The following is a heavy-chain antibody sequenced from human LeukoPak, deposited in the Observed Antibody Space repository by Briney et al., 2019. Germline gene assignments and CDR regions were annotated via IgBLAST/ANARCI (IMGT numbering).Heavy chain of an antibody. CDR2: IYYSGST. J-gene: IGHJ4*02. CDR1: GVSISSSNSY. V-gene: IGHV4-39*01. D-gene: IGHD6-13*01. CDR3: ARLVVSSWYHEVLLGRDY. Sequence: SETLSLTCTVSGVSISSSNSYWGWIRQPPGKGLEWIGSIYYSGSTYYKPSLKSRVTISVDTSKNQFSLKLSSVTAADTAVYYCARLVVSSWYHEVLLGRDYWGQGTLVTVSS.